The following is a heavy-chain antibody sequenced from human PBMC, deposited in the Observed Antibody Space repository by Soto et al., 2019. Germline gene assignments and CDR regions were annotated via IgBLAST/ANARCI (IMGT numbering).Heavy chain of an antibody. J-gene: IGHJ4*02. D-gene: IGHD3-16*01. V-gene: IGHV3-23*01. CDR1: GFTFSSYA. Sequence: EVQLLESGGGLVQPGGSLRLSCAASGFTFSSYAMSWVRQAPGKGLEWVSAISGSGGSTYYADSVKGRFTISRDNSKNTLYLQMNSLRAEDTAVYYCEKVRYDYIWGSYDKTFDYWGQGTLVTVSS. CDR3: EKVRYDYIWGSYDKTFDY. CDR2: ISGSGGST.